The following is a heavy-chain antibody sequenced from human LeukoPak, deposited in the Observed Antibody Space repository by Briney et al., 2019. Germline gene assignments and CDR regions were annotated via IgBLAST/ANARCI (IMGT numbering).Heavy chain of an antibody. CDR2: ISYDGSNK. CDR3: ARGGYYYDRSGPSGAFDI. D-gene: IGHD3-22*01. CDR1: GFTFSSYA. Sequence: GSLRLSCAASGFTFSSYAMHWVRQAPGKGLEWVAVISYDGSNKYYADSVKGRFTLSRDNSKNTLYLQMNSLRAEDTAVYYCARGGYYYDRSGPSGAFDIWGQGTMVSVSS. J-gene: IGHJ3*02. V-gene: IGHV3-30-3*01.